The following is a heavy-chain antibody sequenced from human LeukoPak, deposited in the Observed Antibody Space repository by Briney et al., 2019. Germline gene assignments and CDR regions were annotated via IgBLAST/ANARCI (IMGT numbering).Heavy chain of an antibody. CDR2: IREERGQE. CDR3: ASLDTAKQPLANH. J-gene: IGHJ5*02. D-gene: IGHD5-18*01. V-gene: IGHV3-7*03. Sequence: GGSLRLSCVASGLTVSNHWMSWVRQAPGRGLEWVANIREERGQEYYVDSVKGRFTISKNSAKNSLYLQMNTLRVEDTAMYYCASLDTAKQPLANHWGQGTLVTVSS. CDR1: GLTVSNHW.